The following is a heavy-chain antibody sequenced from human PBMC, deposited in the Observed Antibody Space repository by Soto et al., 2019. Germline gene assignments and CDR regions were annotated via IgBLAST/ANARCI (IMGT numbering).Heavy chain of an antibody. Sequence: QVQLVQSGAEVQKPGSSVKVSCKASGGTFSSYAISWVRQAPGQGLEWMGGIIPIFGTANYAQKFQGRVTVTADETTNPTYMDMGSPGSEDTDLDYCAKPHCSGGRCPYYYYVMEVWGQGTTVTVSS. CDR2: IIPIFGTA. D-gene: IGHD2-15*01. V-gene: IGHV1-69*01. CDR1: GGTFSSYA. J-gene: IGHJ6*02. CDR3: AKPHCSGGRCPYYYYVMEV.